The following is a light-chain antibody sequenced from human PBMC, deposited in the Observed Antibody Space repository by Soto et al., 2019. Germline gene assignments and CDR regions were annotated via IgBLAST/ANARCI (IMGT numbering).Light chain of an antibody. CDR1: QALSNY. CDR2: AAS. V-gene: IGKV1-9*01. J-gene: IGKJ1*01. CDR3: QQLNSYPWT. Sequence: DLQVTHSPSHLTAPVRGTVTITXXASQALSNYVAWYQQKPGKAPKLLIFAASTLQSGVPSRFSGSGSGTDFTLTISSLQPEDFATYYCQQLNSYPWTFGQGTKVDIK.